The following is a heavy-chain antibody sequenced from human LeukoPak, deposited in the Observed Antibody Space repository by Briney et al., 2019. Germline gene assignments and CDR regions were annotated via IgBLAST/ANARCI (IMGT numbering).Heavy chain of an antibody. D-gene: IGHD6-13*01. Sequence: SETLSLTCTVSGGSISSSSYYWGWIRQPPGKGLEWIGSIYYSGSTYYNPSLKSRVTISVDTSKNQFSLKLSSVTAADTAVYYCARHESSSWYESYFDYWGQGTLVTVSP. CDR3: ARHESSSWYESYFDY. CDR2: IYYSGST. V-gene: IGHV4-39*01. J-gene: IGHJ4*02. CDR1: GGSISSSSYY.